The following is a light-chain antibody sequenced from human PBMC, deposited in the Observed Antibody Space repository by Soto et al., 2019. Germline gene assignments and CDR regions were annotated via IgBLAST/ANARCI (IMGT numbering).Light chain of an antibody. V-gene: IGKV1-5*03. J-gene: IGKJ1*01. CDR3: QQYNSYSPWT. Sequence: DIQMTQSPSTLSGSVGDRVTITCRASQTISSWLAWYQQKPGKAPKLLIYKASTLASGVPSRFGGGGSGTEFTLTISGLQPDDFATYYCQQYNSYSPWTFGPGTKVDIK. CDR2: KAS. CDR1: QTISSW.